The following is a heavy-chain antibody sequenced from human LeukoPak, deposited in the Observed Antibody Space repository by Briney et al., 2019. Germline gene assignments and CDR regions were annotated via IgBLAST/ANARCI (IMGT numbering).Heavy chain of an antibody. J-gene: IGHJ3*02. D-gene: IGHD2-2*01. CDR2: IIPIFGTA. Sequence: SVKVSCKASGGTFGSYAISWVRQAPGQGLEWMGGIIPIFGTANYAQKFQGRVTITADESTSTAYMELSSLRSEDTAVYYCARDEASRSAFDIWGQGTMVTVSS. CDR3: ARDEASRSAFDI. V-gene: IGHV1-69*13. CDR1: GGTFGSYA.